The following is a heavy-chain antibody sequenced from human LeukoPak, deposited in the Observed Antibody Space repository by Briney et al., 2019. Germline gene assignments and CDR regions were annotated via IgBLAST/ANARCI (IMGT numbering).Heavy chain of an antibody. V-gene: IGHV4-30-2*01. CDR3: ARGASRYPFGEVY. J-gene: IGHJ4*02. D-gene: IGHD3-10*01. Sequence: SQTLSLTCAVSGGSISSGGYSWSWIRQPPGKGLEWIGYIYHSGSTYYNPSLKSRVSISVDTSKNQFSLKLSSVTAADTAVYYCARGASRYPFGEVYWGQGTLVTVSS. CDR2: IYHSGST. CDR1: GGSISSGGYS.